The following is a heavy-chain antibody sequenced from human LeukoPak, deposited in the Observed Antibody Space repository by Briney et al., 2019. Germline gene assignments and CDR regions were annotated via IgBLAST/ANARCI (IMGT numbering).Heavy chain of an antibody. D-gene: IGHD3-3*01. CDR3: ATHTISGVVTYAFQM. J-gene: IGHJ3*02. V-gene: IGHV1-8*01. CDR1: GYTSSSPD. CDR2: MNPRDDT. Sequence: ASVKVSCKASGYTSSSPDINWVRQATGRGLEWLGWMNPRDDTGYAQRFQGRVTLTRDRSTNTAYMEISSLTSDDTAVYYCATHTISGVVTYAFQMWGRGTLVTVSS.